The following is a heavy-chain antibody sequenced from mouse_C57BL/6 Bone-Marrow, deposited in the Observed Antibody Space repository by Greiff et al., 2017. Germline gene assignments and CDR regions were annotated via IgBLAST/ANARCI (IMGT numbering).Heavy chain of an antibody. CDR1: GYTFTSYD. Sequence: VQLQQSGPELVKPGASVKLSCKASGYTFTSYDINWVKQRPGQGLEWIGWIYPRDGSTKYNEKFKGKATLTVDTSSSTAYMELHSLTSEDSAVYFCARDYGSGYWYCDVWGTGTTVTVSS. D-gene: IGHD1-1*01. CDR2: IYPRDGST. J-gene: IGHJ1*03. V-gene: IGHV1-85*01. CDR3: ARDYGSGYWYCDV.